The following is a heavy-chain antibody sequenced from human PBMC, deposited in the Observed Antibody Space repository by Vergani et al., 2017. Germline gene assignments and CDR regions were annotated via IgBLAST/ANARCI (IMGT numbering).Heavy chain of an antibody. J-gene: IGHJ3*02. Sequence: QLQLQESGSGLVKPSQTLSLTCAVSGGSISSGGYSWSWIRQPPGKGLEWIGYIYHSGSTYYNPSLKSRVTISVDRSKNQFSLKLSSVTAADTAVYYCARVDTAMLLGAFDIWGQGTMVTVSS. V-gene: IGHV4-30-2*01. D-gene: IGHD5-18*01. CDR3: ARVDTAMLLGAFDI. CDR1: GGSISSGGYS. CDR2: IYHSGST.